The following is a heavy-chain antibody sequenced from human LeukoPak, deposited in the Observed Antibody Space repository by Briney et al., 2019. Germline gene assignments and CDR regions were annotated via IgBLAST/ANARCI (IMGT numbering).Heavy chain of an antibody. D-gene: IGHD2-21*02. CDR2: INHSGST. CDR3: ASENGSAGWGLYFDY. CDR1: GVSFSGYY. J-gene: IGHJ4*02. Sequence: PSETLSLTCAVYGVSFSGYYWSWIRQPPGKGLEWIGEINHSGSTNYNPSLKSRVTISVDTSKNQFYLKLSSVTAADTAVYYCASENGSAGWGLYFDYWGQGTLVTVSS. V-gene: IGHV4-34*01.